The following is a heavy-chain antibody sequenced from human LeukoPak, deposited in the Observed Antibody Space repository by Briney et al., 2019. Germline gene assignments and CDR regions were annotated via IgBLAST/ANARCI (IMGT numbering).Heavy chain of an antibody. Sequence: ASVKVSCKASGYTFTSYDINWVRQAPGQGLEWMGWISAYNGNTNYAQKIQDRVTMTTDTSTRTAYMELRSLRSDDTAVYYCARAKSVVVTGAGALGYWGQGTLVTVSS. J-gene: IGHJ4*02. CDR1: GYTFTSYD. V-gene: IGHV1-18*01. CDR2: ISAYNGNT. D-gene: IGHD6-19*01. CDR3: ARAKSVVVTGAGALGY.